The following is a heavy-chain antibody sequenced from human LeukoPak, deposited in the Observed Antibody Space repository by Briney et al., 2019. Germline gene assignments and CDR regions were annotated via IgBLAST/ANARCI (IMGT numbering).Heavy chain of an antibody. J-gene: IGHJ6*03. CDR3: ARVDSSGYLPMGPVYYYYYMDV. D-gene: IGHD3-22*01. CDR2: IYYSGST. Sequence: PSETLSLTCTVSGGSISSYYWTWVRQPPGKGLEYIGYIYYSGSTNYNPSLKSRVTISVDTSKNQFSLKLSSVTAADTAVYYCARVDSSGYLPMGPVYYYYYMDVWGKGTTVTVSS. CDR1: GGSISSYY. V-gene: IGHV4-59*01.